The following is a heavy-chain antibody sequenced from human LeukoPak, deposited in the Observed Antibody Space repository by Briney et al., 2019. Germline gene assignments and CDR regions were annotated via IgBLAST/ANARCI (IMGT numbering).Heavy chain of an antibody. CDR2: ISAYNGNT. CDR1: GYTFTSYG. CDR3: ARDGPGYCSSTSCLNHGYYYYYGMDV. D-gene: IGHD2-2*01. V-gene: IGHV1-18*01. J-gene: IGHJ6*02. Sequence: ASVKVSCKASGYTFTSYGISWVRQAPGQGLEWMGWISAYNGNTNYAQKLQGRVTITTDTSTSTAYMELRSLRSDDTAVYYCARDGPGYCSSTSCLNHGYYYYYGMDVWGQGTTVTVSS.